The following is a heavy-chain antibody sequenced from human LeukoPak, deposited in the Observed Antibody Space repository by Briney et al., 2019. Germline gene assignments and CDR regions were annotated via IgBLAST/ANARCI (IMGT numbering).Heavy chain of an antibody. V-gene: IGHV1-2*02. Sequence: ASVKVSCKASGYTFTGYYMHWVRQAPGQGLEWMGWINPNSGGTNYAQKFQGRVTMTRDTSISTAYMELSRLRSDGTAVYYCARDSSSRTSDAFDIWGQGTMVTVSS. D-gene: IGHD6-13*01. CDR2: INPNSGGT. CDR3: ARDSSSRTSDAFDI. CDR1: GYTFTGYY. J-gene: IGHJ3*02.